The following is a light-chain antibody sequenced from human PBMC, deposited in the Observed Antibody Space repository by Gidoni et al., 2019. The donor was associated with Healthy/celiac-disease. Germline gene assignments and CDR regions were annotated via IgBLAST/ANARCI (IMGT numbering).Light chain of an antibody. J-gene: IGLJ1*01. CDR3: SSYTSSSTEV. CDR1: SSDVGGYNY. V-gene: IGLV2-14*01. Sequence: SALTQPASVSGSPVQPITISCTGTSSDVGGYNYVSWYQQHPGKAPKLMIYDVSNRPSGVSNRFSGSKSGNTASLTISGLQAEDEADYYCSSYTSSSTEVFGTGTKVTVL. CDR2: DVS.